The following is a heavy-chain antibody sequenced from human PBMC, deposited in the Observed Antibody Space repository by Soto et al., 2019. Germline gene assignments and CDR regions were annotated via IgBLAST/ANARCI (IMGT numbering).Heavy chain of an antibody. CDR2: INSSGGRT. Sequence: PSVKVSCKSSGYTFINYYVHWVRQAPGQGLEWMGMINSSGGRTTYPQKFQGRVTMTRDTSTSTVYVELSSLRSDDTAVFYCAREKASTSLLTHYYYAMDVWGQGTTVTVSS. J-gene: IGHJ6*02. CDR3: AREKASTSLLTHYYYAMDV. CDR1: GYTFINYY. V-gene: IGHV1-46*01.